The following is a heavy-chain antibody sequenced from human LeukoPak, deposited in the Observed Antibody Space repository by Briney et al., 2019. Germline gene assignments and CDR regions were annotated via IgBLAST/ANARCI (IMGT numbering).Heavy chain of an antibody. CDR1: GFTFDTYN. V-gene: IGHV3-21*01. D-gene: IGHD2-21*01. Sequence: PGGSLRLSCAASGFTFDTYNFNWVRQAPGKGLEWVATIRSYSFYIHYADSVKGRFIISRDDAKKSMYLQMNSLRVEDTAVYFCARYSEVYYYVDVWGTGTTVTVSS. J-gene: IGHJ6*03. CDR3: ARYSEVYYYVDV. CDR2: IRSYSFYI.